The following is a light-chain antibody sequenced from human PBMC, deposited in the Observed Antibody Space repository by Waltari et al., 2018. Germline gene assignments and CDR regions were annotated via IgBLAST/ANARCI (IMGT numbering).Light chain of an antibody. CDR1: SSDVGGYNL. Sequence: QSALTQPASVSGSPGQSITIPCTGTSSDVGGYNLVSWYQQHPGTAPKPIIYGGSKRPSGVSNRFSGSKSGNTASLTISGLQAEDEAAYYCCSYTTSITWVFGGGTKLTVL. J-gene: IGLJ3*02. CDR2: GGS. V-gene: IGLV2-23*01. CDR3: CSYTTSITWV.